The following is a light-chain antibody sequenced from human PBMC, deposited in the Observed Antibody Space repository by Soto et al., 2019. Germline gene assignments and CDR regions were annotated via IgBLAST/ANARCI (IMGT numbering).Light chain of an antibody. Sequence: EIVMTQSPATLSVARGESATLSCRASQSVSYHLAWYQQKRGQAPRLLIYDASKRATGVPARFSASGSGTDFTLTIRSLEPEDFAVYYCQQRSNWPALTFGGGTKVDI. J-gene: IGKJ4*01. CDR1: QSVSYH. CDR3: QQRSNWPALT. CDR2: DAS. V-gene: IGKV3-11*01.